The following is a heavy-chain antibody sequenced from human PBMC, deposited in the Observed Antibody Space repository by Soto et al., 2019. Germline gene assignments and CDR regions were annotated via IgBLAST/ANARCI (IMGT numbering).Heavy chain of an antibody. Sequence: QVQLQESGPGLVKPSETLSLTCTVSGGPISSYYWSWIRQPPGKGLEWIGYIYYSGSTNYNPSLKSRVTISVDTSKNQFSLKLSSVTAADTAVYYCARSHSSSWYPDLFDYWGQGTLVTVSS. V-gene: IGHV4-59*08. CDR2: IYYSGST. J-gene: IGHJ4*02. D-gene: IGHD6-13*01. CDR3: ARSHSSSWYPDLFDY. CDR1: GGPISSYY.